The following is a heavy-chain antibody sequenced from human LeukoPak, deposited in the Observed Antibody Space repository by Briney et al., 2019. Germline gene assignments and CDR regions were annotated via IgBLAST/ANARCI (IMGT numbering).Heavy chain of an antibody. CDR3: ARLRPYYDSINFDY. J-gene: IGHJ4*02. CDR1: GGSISSSSYY. CDR2: IYYSGST. V-gene: IGHV4-39*01. Sequence: PSETLSLTCTVSGGSISSSSYYWGWIRQPPGKGLEWIGSIYYSGSTYYNPSLKSRVTISVDTSKNQFSLKLSSVTAADTAVYYCARLRPYYDSINFDYWRQGTLVTVSS. D-gene: IGHD3-22*01.